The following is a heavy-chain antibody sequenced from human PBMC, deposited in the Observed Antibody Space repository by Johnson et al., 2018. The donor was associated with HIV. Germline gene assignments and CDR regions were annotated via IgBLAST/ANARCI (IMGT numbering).Heavy chain of an antibody. V-gene: IGHV3-33*03. J-gene: IGHJ3*02. Sequence: QVQLVESGGGVVQPGRSLRLSCAASGFTFSSYGMHWVRQAPGKGLGWVAFIRYDGSNKYYADSVKGRFTISRDNSKNTLYLQMNSLRAEDTAVYYCAKDPGVQGVIITGAFDIWGQGTMVTVSS. D-gene: IGHD3-10*01. CDR1: GFTFSSYG. CDR3: AKDPGVQGVIITGAFDI. CDR2: IRYDGSNK.